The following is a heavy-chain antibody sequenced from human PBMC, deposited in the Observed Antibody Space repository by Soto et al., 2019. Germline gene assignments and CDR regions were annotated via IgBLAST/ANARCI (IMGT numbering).Heavy chain of an antibody. CDR3: ARSGSNVYYLDY. J-gene: IGHJ4*02. CDR2: ISPYNGNT. V-gene: IGHV1-18*01. CDR1: GYTFTNYG. D-gene: IGHD3-22*01. Sequence: QVQLVQSGAEVKKPGASVKVSCKASGYTFTNYGLNWVRQAPGQGLEWMGWISPYNGNTNYAQMLQGRVTMTTDTSTSTAYMELRSLRSDDTAVYYCARSGSNVYYLDYWGQGTLVTVSS.